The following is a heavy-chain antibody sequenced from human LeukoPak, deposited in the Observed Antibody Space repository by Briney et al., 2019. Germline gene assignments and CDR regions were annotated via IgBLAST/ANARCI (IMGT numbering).Heavy chain of an antibody. CDR1: GFTFSSYW. D-gene: IGHD2-2*02. J-gene: IGHJ4*02. Sequence: GGSLRLSCAASGFTFSSYWMIWVRQAPGKGLEWVANINQDGSEKYYVDSVKGRFTISRDNAKNSVYLQMNSLRVEDTAVYYCARDIVVVPAAIDGGFDYWGQGTLVTVSS. V-gene: IGHV3-7*01. CDR3: ARDIVVVPAAIDGGFDY. CDR2: INQDGSEK.